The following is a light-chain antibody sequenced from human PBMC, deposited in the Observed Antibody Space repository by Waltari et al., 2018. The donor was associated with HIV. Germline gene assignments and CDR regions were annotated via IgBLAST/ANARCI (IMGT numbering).Light chain of an antibody. V-gene: IGKV1-27*01. Sequence: DIQMTQSPSSLSAFVGARVTITCRASQAIGNQLAWYQHKAGKVPKLLIYAASTLQSGVPSRFNGSGSGTDFTLTITNLQPEDIATYYCQKFNSAPLTFGGGTKVEIK. J-gene: IGKJ4*01. CDR1: QAIGNQ. CDR2: AAS. CDR3: QKFNSAPLT.